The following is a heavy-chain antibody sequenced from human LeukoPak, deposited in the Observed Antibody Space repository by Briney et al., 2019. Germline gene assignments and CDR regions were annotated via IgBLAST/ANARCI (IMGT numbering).Heavy chain of an antibody. Sequence: GGSLRLSCAASGFTFSSYWMHWVRQAPGKGLVWVSRINSDGGSTSYADSVKGRFTISRDNAKNTLYLQMNSLRAEDTAVYYCAREVTRTSIVVVTRDARYGMDVWGQGTTVTVSS. CDR2: INSDGGST. CDR3: AREVTRTSIVVVTRDARYGMDV. CDR1: GFTFSSYW. D-gene: IGHD2-21*02. J-gene: IGHJ6*02. V-gene: IGHV3-74*01.